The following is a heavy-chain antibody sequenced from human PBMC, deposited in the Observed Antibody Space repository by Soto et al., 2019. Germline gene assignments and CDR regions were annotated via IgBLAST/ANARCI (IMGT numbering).Heavy chain of an antibody. V-gene: IGHV3-33*01. D-gene: IGHD3-16*01. CDR2: IWYDGSNK. Sequence: QVQLVESGGGVVQPGRSLRLSCAASGLTFSSYGMHWVRQAPGKGLEWVAGIWYDGSNKYYADSVKGRFIISRDNSKNTLYLQTSSLRDEDTAVYYCARGFPGGVEYWGQGTLVTVSS. CDR3: ARGFPGGVEY. J-gene: IGHJ4*02. CDR1: GLTFSSYG.